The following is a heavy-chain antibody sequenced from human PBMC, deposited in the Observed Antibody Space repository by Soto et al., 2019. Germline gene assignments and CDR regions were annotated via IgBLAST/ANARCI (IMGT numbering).Heavy chain of an antibody. V-gene: IGHV4-31*02. CDR2: TDYSGST. Sequence: DLEWIGYTDYSGSTYYNPSLRSRVTISVDTSKNQFSLRLNSVAAADSAVYYCARAIAVTTPWFDPWGQGTLVTVSS. D-gene: IGHD4-17*01. J-gene: IGHJ5*02. CDR3: ARAIAVTTPWFDP.